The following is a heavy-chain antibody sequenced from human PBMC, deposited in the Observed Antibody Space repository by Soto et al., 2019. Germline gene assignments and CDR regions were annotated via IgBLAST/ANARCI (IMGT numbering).Heavy chain of an antibody. J-gene: IGHJ4*02. D-gene: IGHD6-13*01. CDR2: ISSSSSYI. Sequence: GGSLRLSCAASGFTFITYTMDWVRQAPGKGLEWVSSISSSSSYIYYADSVKGRFTISRDNARNSVHLQMNSLRDEDTAVYFCAGVRTISWSLDYWGQGTLVTVSS. CDR1: GFTFITYT. V-gene: IGHV3-21*01. CDR3: AGVRTISWSLDY.